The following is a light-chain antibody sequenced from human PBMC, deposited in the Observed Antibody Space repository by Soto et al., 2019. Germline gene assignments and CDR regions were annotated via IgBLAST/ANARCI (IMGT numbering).Light chain of an antibody. CDR1: QSVSSN. J-gene: IGKJ2*01. CDR2: AVS. CDR3: HQYNTWPYT. Sequence: EIVMTQAPATLSVSPGERVTLSCRASQSVSSNLAWYKQNPGQGPRLLIYAVSARATGIPARFSGSGSGTEFTLTISSLQSDDFALYFCHQYNTWPYTFGQGTKLEIK. V-gene: IGKV3-15*01.